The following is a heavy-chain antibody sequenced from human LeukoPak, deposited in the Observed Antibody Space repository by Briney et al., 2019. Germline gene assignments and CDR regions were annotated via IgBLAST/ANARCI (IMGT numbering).Heavy chain of an antibody. D-gene: IGHD2-21*02. V-gene: IGHV1-18*01. CDR3: ATTPPYCGGDCYSDY. CDR2: ISAYNGNT. J-gene: IGHJ4*02. Sequence: RASVKVSCEASGYTFTSYGISWVRQAPGQGLEWMGWISAYNGNTNYAQKLQGRVTMTTDTSTSTAYMELRSLRSDDTAVYYCATTPPYCGGDCYSDYWGQGTLVTVSS. CDR1: GYTFTSYG.